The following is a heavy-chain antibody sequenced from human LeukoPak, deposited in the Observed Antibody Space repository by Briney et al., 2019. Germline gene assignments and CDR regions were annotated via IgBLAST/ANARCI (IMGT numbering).Heavy chain of an antibody. CDR1: GFTFDDYA. V-gene: IGHV3-9*01. D-gene: IGHD3-10*01. CDR2: ISWNSGSI. J-gene: IGHJ4*02. Sequence: GRSLRLSCAASGFTFDDYAVHWVRQAPGKGLEWVSGISWNSGSIGYADSVKGRFTISRDNAKNSLYLQMNSLRAEDTALYYCAKDRYYYGSGSYMIWGQGTLVTVSS. CDR3: AKDRYYYGSGSYMI.